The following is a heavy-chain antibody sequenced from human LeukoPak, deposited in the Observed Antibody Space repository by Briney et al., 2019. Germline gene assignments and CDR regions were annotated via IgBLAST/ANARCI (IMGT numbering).Heavy chain of an antibody. D-gene: IGHD3-16*01. J-gene: IGHJ4*02. V-gene: IGHV3-7*02. Sequence: GGSLRLSCAASGFTFSSSWMSWVRQAPGKGLEWVAHINQDGSEKNYVDSVKGRFTISRDNAKNSLYLEMSSLTAEDTAVYYCARGGKWIYIDYWGQGSLVTVSA. CDR1: GFTFSSSW. CDR3: ARGGKWIYIDY. CDR2: INQDGSEK.